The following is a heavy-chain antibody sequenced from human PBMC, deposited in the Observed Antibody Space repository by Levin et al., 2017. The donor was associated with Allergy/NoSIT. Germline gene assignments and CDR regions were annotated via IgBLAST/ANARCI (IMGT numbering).Heavy chain of an antibody. J-gene: IGHJ3*02. CDR1: GGTFSSYA. D-gene: IGHD5-18*01. CDR3: ARGYSYGYDAFDI. CDR2: IIPILGIA. Sequence: ASVKVSCKASGGTFSSYAISWVRQAPGQGLEWMGRIIPILGIANYAQKFQGRVTITADKSTSTAYMELSSLRSEDTAVYYCARGYSYGYDAFDIWGQGTMVTVSS. V-gene: IGHV1-69*04.